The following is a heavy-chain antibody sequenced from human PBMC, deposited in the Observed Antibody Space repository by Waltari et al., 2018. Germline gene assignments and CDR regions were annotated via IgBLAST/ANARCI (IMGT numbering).Heavy chain of an antibody. Sequence: QLQLQESGPGLLKPSETLSLTCTVSGGSISSSPYYWGWIRQPPGKGLEWIGSISYSGSTYYTPSFKSRITRSVDTSKNQFALKLSSVIAADTAVYYCARLCLGCPFDYWGQGTLVTVSS. CDR2: ISYSGST. J-gene: IGHJ4*02. V-gene: IGHV4-39*01. D-gene: IGHD6-19*01. CDR3: ARLCLGCPFDY. CDR1: GGSISSSPYY.